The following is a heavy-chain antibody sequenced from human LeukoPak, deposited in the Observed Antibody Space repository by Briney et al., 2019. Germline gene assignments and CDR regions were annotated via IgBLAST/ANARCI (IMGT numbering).Heavy chain of an antibody. J-gene: IGHJ4*02. CDR3: ARHQQNLYCSSTSCYVHGFDY. D-gene: IGHD2-2*01. Sequence: SETLSLTCAVYGGSFSGYYWSWISQPPGKGLEWIVEINHSGSTNYNPSLKTRFTISLDTSKNQFSLKLSSVTAADTAVYYCARHQQNLYCSSTSCYVHGFDYWGQGTLVTVSS. CDR1: GGSFSGYY. V-gene: IGHV4-34*01. CDR2: INHSGST.